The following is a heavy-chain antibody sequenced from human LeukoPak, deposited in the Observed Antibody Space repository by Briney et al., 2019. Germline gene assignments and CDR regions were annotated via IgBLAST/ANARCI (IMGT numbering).Heavy chain of an antibody. CDR3: ARDAGHQLSRRNYYAMDV. V-gene: IGHV4-39*07. CDR2: IYYGGSS. D-gene: IGHD2-2*01. CDR1: GGSLSSSSYY. Sequence: PSETLSLTCTVSGGSLSSSSYYWGWIRQPPGTGLEWIGSIYYGGSSYYNPSLKSRVSISVDTSNNQFSLKVNSVTAADTAVYYCARDAGHQLSRRNYYAMDVWGQGTTVTVSS. J-gene: IGHJ6*02.